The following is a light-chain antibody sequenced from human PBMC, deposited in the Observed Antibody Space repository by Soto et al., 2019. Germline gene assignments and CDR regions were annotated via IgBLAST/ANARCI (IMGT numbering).Light chain of an antibody. CDR1: QSVSSSY. J-gene: IGKJ4*01. V-gene: IGKV3-15*01. Sequence: EIVLTHSPGTLSLSPGERATLSCRASQSVSSSYLAWYQQKPGQAPSLLIYGASTRATGTPARFSGSGSGTEFTLTISSLQSEDYAVSFCQPYLRWPLTFGGGTKGDIK. CDR2: GAS. CDR3: QPYLRWPLT.